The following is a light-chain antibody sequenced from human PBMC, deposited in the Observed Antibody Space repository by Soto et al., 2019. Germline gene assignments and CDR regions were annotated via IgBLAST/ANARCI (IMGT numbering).Light chain of an antibody. CDR2: GAS. V-gene: IGKV3-20*01. Sequence: EIVLMQSPGTLSLSPGERGTLSCRASQSVSSSYLAWFQQKPGQAPRLLIYGASSRATGIPDRFSGSGSGTDFTLTISRLEPEDFAVYYCQQYSNLPITFGHGTRLEIK. CDR3: QQYSNLPIT. CDR1: QSVSSSY. J-gene: IGKJ5*01.